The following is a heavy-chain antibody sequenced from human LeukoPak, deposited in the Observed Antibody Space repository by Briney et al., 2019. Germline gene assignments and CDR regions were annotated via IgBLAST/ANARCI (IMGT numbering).Heavy chain of an antibody. D-gene: IGHD1-26*01. J-gene: IGHJ4*02. CDR2: LGIAGDT. CDR3: ARQKQSHGNFDY. V-gene: IGHV3-13*01. CDR1: GLTVSSYA. Sequence: GGSLRLSCAASGLTVSSYAMHWVRQPIGKGLEWVSALGIAGDTFYPGSVKGRFTISRENAKNSLYLQMNSLRAEDTAMYYCARQKQSHGNFDYWGQGTLVTVSS.